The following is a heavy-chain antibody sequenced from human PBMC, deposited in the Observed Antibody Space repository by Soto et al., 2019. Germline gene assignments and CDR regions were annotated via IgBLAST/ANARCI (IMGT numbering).Heavy chain of an antibody. D-gene: IGHD3-9*01. Sequence: SETLSLTCTVSGGSVSSGSYYWSWIRQPPGKGLEWIGDINYSGSTNYNPSLKSRVTISVDTSKNQFSLKLSSVTAAGTAVYYCARAILTRPFDYWGQGTLVTVSS. CDR2: INYSGST. CDR3: ARAILTRPFDY. V-gene: IGHV4-61*01. CDR1: GGSVSSGSYY. J-gene: IGHJ4*02.